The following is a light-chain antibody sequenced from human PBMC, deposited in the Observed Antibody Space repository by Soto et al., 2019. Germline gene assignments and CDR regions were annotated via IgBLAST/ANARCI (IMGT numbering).Light chain of an antibody. CDR3: QQHYSSPRT. Sequence: EIVLTQSPGTLSLSPGERATLSCRASQSVSINSLAWYQQKPGQAPRLLIYGASSRATDIPDRFSVSESGTDFTLTISRLEPEDFAVYYCQQHYSSPRTFGQGTKVEIK. J-gene: IGKJ1*01. CDR1: QSVSINS. CDR2: GAS. V-gene: IGKV3-20*01.